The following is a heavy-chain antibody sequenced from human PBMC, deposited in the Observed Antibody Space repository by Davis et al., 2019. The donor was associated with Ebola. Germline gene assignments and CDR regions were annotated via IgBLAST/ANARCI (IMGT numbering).Heavy chain of an antibody. CDR2: IIPILGIA. CDR1: GGTFSTYA. Sequence: SVKVSCKASGGTFSTYAINWVRQAPAQGLEWMGRIIPILGIANYAQKFQGRVTITADKSTSTAYMELSSLRSEDTAVYYCARERGIQLWSRLPFDYWGQGTLVTVSS. CDR3: ARERGIQLWSRLPFDY. D-gene: IGHD5-18*01. V-gene: IGHV1-69*04. J-gene: IGHJ4*02.